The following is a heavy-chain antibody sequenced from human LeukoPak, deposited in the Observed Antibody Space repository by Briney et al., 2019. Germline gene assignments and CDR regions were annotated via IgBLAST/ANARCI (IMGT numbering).Heavy chain of an antibody. J-gene: IGHJ4*02. CDR1: GFTFSSYW. CDR3: ARDRLATWEYYFDY. Sequence: GGSLRLSCAASGFTFSSYWMSWVRQAPGKGLEWVVNIKQDGSEKYYVDSVKGRFTISRDNAKNSLYLQMNSLRAEDTAVYYCARDRLATWEYYFDYWGQGTLVTVSS. CDR2: IKQDGSEK. V-gene: IGHV3-7*01. D-gene: IGHD1-26*01.